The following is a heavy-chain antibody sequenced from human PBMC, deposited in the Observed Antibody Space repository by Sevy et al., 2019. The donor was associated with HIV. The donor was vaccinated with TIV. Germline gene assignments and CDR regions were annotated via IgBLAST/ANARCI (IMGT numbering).Heavy chain of an antibody. J-gene: IGHJ4*02. V-gene: IGHV4-59*01. CDR3: ARGKGYGRGVDYFDY. CDR1: GGSISSYY. CDR2: IYYGGST. Sequence: SETLSLTCTVSGGSISSYYWSWIRQPPGKGLEWIGYIYYGGSTNYNPSLKSRVTISVDTSKNQFSLKLSSVTAADTAVYYCARGKGYGRGVDYFDYWGQGTLVTVSS. D-gene: IGHD5-18*01.